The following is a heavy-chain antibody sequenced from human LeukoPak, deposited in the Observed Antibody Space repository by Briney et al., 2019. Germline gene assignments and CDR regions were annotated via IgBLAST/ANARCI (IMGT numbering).Heavy chain of an antibody. Sequence: PSETLSLTCAVYGGSFSGYYWSWIRQPPGKGLEWIGEINHSGSTNCNPSLKSRVTISVDTSKNQFSLKLSSVTAADTAVYYCARAGDSSGYGDYWGQGTLVTVSS. CDR2: INHSGST. D-gene: IGHD3-22*01. CDR1: GGSFSGYY. J-gene: IGHJ4*02. CDR3: ARAGDSSGYGDY. V-gene: IGHV4-34*01.